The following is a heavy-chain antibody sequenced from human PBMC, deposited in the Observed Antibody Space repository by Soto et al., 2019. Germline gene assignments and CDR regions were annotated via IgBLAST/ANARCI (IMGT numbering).Heavy chain of an antibody. CDR1: GFPFSDHY. J-gene: IGHJ4*02. D-gene: IGHD1-26*01. V-gene: IGHV3-11*01. CDR2: ISGSATTI. Sequence: GGTLRLSCAASGFPFSDHYRTCIRQAPGKGLEWVSYISGSATTIYYADSVRGRFTVSRDNAKNSLYLQMNSLRAEDTAVYYCEGAPYDDAWEYGGQGILVT. CDR3: EGAPYDDAWEY.